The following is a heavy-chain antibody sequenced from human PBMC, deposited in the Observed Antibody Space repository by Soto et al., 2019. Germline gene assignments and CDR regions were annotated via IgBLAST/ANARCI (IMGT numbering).Heavy chain of an antibody. D-gene: IGHD2-2*02. J-gene: IGHJ6*02. CDR2: ISGSGGST. CDR1: GFTFSSYA. V-gene: IGHV3-23*01. CDR3: AKDLFCSGASCYTSDYYGLDV. Sequence: GGSLRLSCAASGFTFSSYAMSWVRQAPGKGLEWVSVISGSGGSTYYADSVKGRFTISRGNSKNTLYLQMNSLRAEDTAVYYCAKDLFCSGASCYTSDYYGLDVWGLGTTVTVSS.